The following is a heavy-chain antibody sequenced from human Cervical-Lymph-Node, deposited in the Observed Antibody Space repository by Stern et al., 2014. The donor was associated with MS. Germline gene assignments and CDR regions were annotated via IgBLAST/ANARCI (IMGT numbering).Heavy chain of an antibody. D-gene: IGHD6-13*01. J-gene: IGHJ4*02. V-gene: IGHV1-69*01. CDR3: ASGTRSSWYFDF. Sequence: QLVQSGAEVKKPGYSMKVSCKASGGTFSSDAIGWVRQAPGQGLEWMGGIIPIFETANYAQKFQGRVTITADQSTKTAYLELSSLTSGDTAMYFCASGTRSSWYFDFWGQGTLVTVST. CDR2: IIPIFETA. CDR1: GGTFSSDA.